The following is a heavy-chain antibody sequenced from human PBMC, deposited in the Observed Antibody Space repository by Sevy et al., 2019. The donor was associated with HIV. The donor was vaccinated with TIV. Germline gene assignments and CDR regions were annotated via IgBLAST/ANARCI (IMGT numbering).Heavy chain of an antibody. CDR1: GFIFSSYV. Sequence: GGSLRLSCAASGFIFSSYVMSWVRQAPGKGLEWVSSISGSGGYTYCADSVKGRFTISRDNSNNMLYLQMNSLRAEDTAIYYCEAITTAGRDYWGQGTLVTVSS. J-gene: IGHJ4*02. CDR2: ISGSGGYT. D-gene: IGHD1-1*01. V-gene: IGHV3-23*01. CDR3: EAITTAGRDY.